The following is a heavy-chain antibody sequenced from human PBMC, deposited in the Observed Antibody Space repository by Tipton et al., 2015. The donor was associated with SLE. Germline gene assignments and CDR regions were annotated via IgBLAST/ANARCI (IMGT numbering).Heavy chain of an antibody. CDR1: GYSFTSYW. CDR3: AVGSDCSQ. V-gene: IGHV5-51*01. CDR2: IYPGDSDT. J-gene: IGHJ4*02. Sequence: VQLVQSGAEVKKPGESLKISCKGSGYSFTSYWIGWVRQMPGKGLEWMGIIYPGDSDTRYSPSFQGQVTISRDSSKNTVFLQMDSLRAEDTAEYYCAVGSDCSQWGQGAPVTVSS. D-gene: IGHD2-21*02.